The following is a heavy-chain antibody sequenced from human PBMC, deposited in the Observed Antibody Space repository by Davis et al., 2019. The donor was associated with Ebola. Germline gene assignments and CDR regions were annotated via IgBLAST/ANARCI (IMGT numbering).Heavy chain of an antibody. CDR3: SRGLTVVIIRDFFDP. CDR1: GFTFNSYA. D-gene: IGHD3-22*01. Sequence: GGSLRLSCAASGFTFNSYAIHWVRQPPGKGLEWVAVISDDGNHKDYADSVTGRFTISRDNSKNTVYLQMNGLRHDDTGVYYCSRGLTVVIIRDFFDPWGQGTQVTVSS. J-gene: IGHJ5*02. V-gene: IGHV3-30*04. CDR2: ISDDGNHK.